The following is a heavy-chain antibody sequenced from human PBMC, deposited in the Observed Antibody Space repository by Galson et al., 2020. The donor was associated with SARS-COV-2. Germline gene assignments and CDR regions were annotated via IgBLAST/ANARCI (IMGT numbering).Heavy chain of an antibody. CDR3: ARDSGLGYYFDY. CDR1: GFTFSSYG. Sequence: GESLKISCAASGFTFSSYGMHWVRQAPGKGLEWVAVIWYDGSNKYYAASVKGRFTISRDNSKNTLYLQMNSLRAEDTAVYYCARDSGLGYYFDYWGQETLVTVSS. D-gene: IGHD3-10*01. CDR2: IWYDGSNK. J-gene: IGHJ4*02. V-gene: IGHV3-33*01.